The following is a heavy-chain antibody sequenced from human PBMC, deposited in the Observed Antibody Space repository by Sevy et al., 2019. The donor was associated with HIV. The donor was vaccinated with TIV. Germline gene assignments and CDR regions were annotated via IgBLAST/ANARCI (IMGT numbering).Heavy chain of an antibody. J-gene: IGHJ4*02. D-gene: IGHD2-2*01. CDR3: ARVSRSSTARWFFDY. CDR1: GFTFSNYA. Sequence: GGSLRLSCAVSGFTFSNYAMXWVRQAPGKGLEWVSGLSGSGASIYYPDTMKGRFTISRDNSKNTLYLQMDSLRADDTAVYYCARVSRSSTARWFFDYWGQGTLVTVSS. CDR2: LSGSGASI. V-gene: IGHV3-23*01.